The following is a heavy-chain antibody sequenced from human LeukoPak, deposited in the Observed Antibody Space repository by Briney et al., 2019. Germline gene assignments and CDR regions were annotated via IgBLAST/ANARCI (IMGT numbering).Heavy chain of an antibody. CDR2: ISAYNGNT. J-gene: IGHJ6*03. V-gene: IGHV1-18*01. CDR3: ARDGSGSFYYYYYYYMDV. Sequence: VASVKVSCKASGYTFTSYGISWVRQAPGQGLEWMGWISAYNGNTNYAQKLQGRVTMTTDTSTSTAYMELRSLRSDDTAVYYCARDGSGSFYYYYYYYMDVWGKGTTVTISS. D-gene: IGHD3-10*01. CDR1: GYTFTSYG.